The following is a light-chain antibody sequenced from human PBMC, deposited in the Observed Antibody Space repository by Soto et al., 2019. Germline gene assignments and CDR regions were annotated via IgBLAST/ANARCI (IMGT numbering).Light chain of an antibody. Sequence: EIVLTQSPGTLSLSPGEGATLSCRASQRVSSTYLAWHQQKPGQAPRLLIFGASTRATGNPDRFSGSGSGTDFTLTISRLEPEDFAVYYCQHYGSSSWTFGQGTKVEIK. J-gene: IGKJ1*01. CDR2: GAS. CDR3: QHYGSSSWT. CDR1: QRVSSTY. V-gene: IGKV3-20*01.